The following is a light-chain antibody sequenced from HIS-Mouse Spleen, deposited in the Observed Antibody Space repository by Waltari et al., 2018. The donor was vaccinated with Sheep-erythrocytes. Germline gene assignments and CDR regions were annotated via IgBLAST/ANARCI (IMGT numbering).Light chain of an antibody. CDR1: KLGDKY. CDR3: QAWDSSTAWNVL. CDR2: QDS. J-gene: IGLJ2*01. V-gene: IGLV3-1*01. Sequence: SYQLTQPPSVSVSPGQTASITCPVGKLGDKYACWYQQKPGQSPVLVIYQDSKRPSGIPELFSGYNSGNTATLTISGTQAIDEADYYCQAWDSSTAWNVLFGGGTKLTVL.